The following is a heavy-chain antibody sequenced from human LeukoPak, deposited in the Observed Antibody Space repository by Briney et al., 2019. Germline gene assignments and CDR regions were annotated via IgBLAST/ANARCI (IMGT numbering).Heavy chain of an antibody. CDR3: ASERTYGSGSRFDH. D-gene: IGHD3-10*01. V-gene: IGHV4-34*01. CDR2: INHSGST. Sequence: PSETLSLTCAVYGGSFSGYYWSWIRQPPGKGLEWIGEINHSGSTNYNPSLKSRVTISVDTSKNQFSLKLGSVTAADTAVYYCASERTYGSGSRFDHWGQGTLVTVSS. J-gene: IGHJ5*02. CDR1: GGSFSGYY.